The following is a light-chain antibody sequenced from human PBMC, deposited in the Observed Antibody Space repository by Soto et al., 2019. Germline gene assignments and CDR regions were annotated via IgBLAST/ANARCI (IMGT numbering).Light chain of an antibody. CDR1: TSVRGNY. CDR2: GGS. V-gene: IGKV3-20*01. J-gene: IGKJ1*01. Sequence: EFVLTQSPGTPSLSPRARATLSRSARTSVRGNYLDWYQPRPGQAPRLLIYGGSNRATGIPDRFSGSGSGTDFTLTIWRLEPQDFAVYYCQQYGSSGTFGQGTKVDIK. CDR3: QQYGSSGT.